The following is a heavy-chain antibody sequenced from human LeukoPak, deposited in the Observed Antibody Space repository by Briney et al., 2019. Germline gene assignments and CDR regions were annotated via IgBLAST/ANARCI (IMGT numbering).Heavy chain of an antibody. CDR2: ISRSGSTI. CDR3: ARAPRYCSGGSCYDY. CDR1: GFTFSDYY. V-gene: IGHV3-11*01. J-gene: IGHJ4*02. D-gene: IGHD2-15*01. Sequence: GGSLRLSCAASGFTFSDYYMSWIRQAPGKGLEWVSYISRSGSTIYYADSVKGRFTISRDNAKNSLYLQMNSLRAEDTAVYYCARAPRYCSGGSCYDYWGQGTLVTVSS.